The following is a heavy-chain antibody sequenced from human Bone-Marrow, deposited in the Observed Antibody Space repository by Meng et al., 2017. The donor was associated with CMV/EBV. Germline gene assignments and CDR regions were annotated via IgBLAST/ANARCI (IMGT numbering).Heavy chain of an antibody. CDR2: IYSGGSST. CDR1: GFTFSSYA. D-gene: IGHD7-27*01. CDR3: AKTGGEGGYFDY. J-gene: IGHJ4*02. Sequence: GESLKISCAASGFTFSSYAMSWVRQAPGKGLEWVSVIYSGGSSTYYADSVKGRFTISRDNSKNTLYLQMNSRRAEDTAVYYCAKTGGEGGYFDYWGQGTLVTVSS. V-gene: IGHV3-23*03.